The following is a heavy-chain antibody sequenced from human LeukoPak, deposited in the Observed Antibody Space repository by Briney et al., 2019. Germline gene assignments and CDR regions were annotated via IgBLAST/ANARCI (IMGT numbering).Heavy chain of an antibody. CDR3: TTVYYPLSGSAFDI. J-gene: IGHJ3*02. V-gene: IGHV3-15*01. Sequence: GGSLRLSCAASGFTFSNAWMSWVRQAPGKGLEWVGRIKSKTGGGTTDYAAPVKGRFTISRDDSKNTLYLQMNSLKTEDTAVYYCTTVYYPLSGSAFDIWGQGTMVTVSS. CDR1: GFTFSNAW. D-gene: IGHD1-26*01. CDR2: IKSKTGGGTT.